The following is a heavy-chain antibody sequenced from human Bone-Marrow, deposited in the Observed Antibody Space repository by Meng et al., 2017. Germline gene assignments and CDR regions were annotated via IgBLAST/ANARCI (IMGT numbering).Heavy chain of an antibody. CDR1: GFTFSSYE. J-gene: IGHJ6*02. CDR2: ISSSGSTI. Sequence: GESLKISCAASGFTFSSYEMNWVRQAPGKGLEWVSYISSSGSTIYYADSVKGRFTISRDNAKNSLYLLMNSLRAEDTAVYYCAYLAVAGHYYGMDVWGQGTTVTVSS. V-gene: IGHV3-48*03. D-gene: IGHD6-19*01. CDR3: AYLAVAGHYYGMDV.